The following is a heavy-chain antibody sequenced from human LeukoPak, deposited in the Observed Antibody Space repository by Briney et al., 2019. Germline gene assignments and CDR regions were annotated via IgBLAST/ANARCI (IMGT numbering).Heavy chain of an antibody. CDR2: ISSSGSTI. V-gene: IGHV3-48*03. J-gene: IGHJ4*02. D-gene: IGHD5-18*01. Sequence: PGGSLRLSCAASGFTFSSYEMNWVRQAPGKGLEWVSYISSSGSTIYYADSVKGRFTISRDNAKNSLYLQMNSLRAEDTAVYYCARDLPIQLWLPDYFDYWGQGILVTVSS. CDR1: GFTFSSYE. CDR3: ARDLPIQLWLPDYFDY.